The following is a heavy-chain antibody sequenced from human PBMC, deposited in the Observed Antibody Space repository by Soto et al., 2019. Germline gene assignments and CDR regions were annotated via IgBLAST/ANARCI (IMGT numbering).Heavy chain of an antibody. J-gene: IGHJ4*02. Sequence: QVQLVQSGAEVKKPGSSVKVSCKASGGTFSSNSISWVRQAPGQGLEWMGGIIPAFHTANYAQKFQGRVTMTADASTSTAYMELSSLRSEDTAVSYCARADYAWIGDFDSWGQGTLVTVSS. CDR3: ARADYAWIGDFDS. V-gene: IGHV1-69*01. CDR1: GGTFSSNS. D-gene: IGHD3-16*01. CDR2: IIPAFHTA.